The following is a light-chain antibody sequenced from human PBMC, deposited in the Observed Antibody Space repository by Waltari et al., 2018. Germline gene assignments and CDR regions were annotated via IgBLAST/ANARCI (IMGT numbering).Light chain of an antibody. CDR1: SSDVGGYNY. V-gene: IGLV2-23*02. J-gene: IGLJ2*01. Sequence: QSALTQPASVSGSPGQSITISCTGTSSDVGGYNYVSWYQQHPGKAPKLMIYAVSKRPPGVPNRFSGSKSGNTASLTISGLQAEDEADYYFCSYAGSTVVFGGGTKLTVL. CDR3: CSYAGSTVV. CDR2: AVS.